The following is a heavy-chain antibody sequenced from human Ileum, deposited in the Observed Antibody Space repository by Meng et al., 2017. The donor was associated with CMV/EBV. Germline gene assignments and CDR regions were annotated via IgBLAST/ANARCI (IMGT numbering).Heavy chain of an antibody. CDR2: VSHSGVT. CDR3: AREPPFVPADS. Sequence: GPLQQVGPGLLEPSGHPSLPCAVYGGSFSGYYWSWIRQPPGKGLEWIAEVSHSGVTNYNPSLKSRVTISIDTSKNQFSLHLSSVTAADTAVYYCAREPPFVPADSWGQGTLVTVSS. J-gene: IGHJ4*02. D-gene: IGHD2-21*01. CDR1: GGSFSGYY. V-gene: IGHV4-34*02.